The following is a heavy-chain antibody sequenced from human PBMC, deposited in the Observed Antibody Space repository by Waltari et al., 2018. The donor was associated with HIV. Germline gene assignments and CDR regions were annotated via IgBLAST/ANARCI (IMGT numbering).Heavy chain of an antibody. D-gene: IGHD6-13*01. V-gene: IGHV4-34*01. J-gene: IGHJ4*02. CDR3: ARVRVAAAGTQSRRAYYFDY. CDR1: GGSFSGYY. CDR2: INHSGST. Sequence: QVQLQQWGAGLLKPSETLSLHCAVYGGSFSGYYWSWIRHPPGKGLEWIGEINHSGSTNYNPSLKSRVTISVDTSKNQFSLKLSSVTAADTAVYYCARVRVAAAGTQSRRAYYFDYWGQGTLVTVSS.